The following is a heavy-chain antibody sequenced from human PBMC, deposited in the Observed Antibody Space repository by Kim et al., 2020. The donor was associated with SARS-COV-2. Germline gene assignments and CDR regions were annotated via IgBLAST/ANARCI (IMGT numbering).Heavy chain of an antibody. CDR1: SGSISSSSYY. CDR3: ARPKGNNYVSFFAY. CDR2: IYSGGST. J-gene: IGHJ4*03. D-gene: IGHD3-16*01. Sequence: SETLSLTCTVSSGSISSSSYYWAWIRQAPGKGLEWIGSIYSGGSTYYNLSLKSRITISVDTSQNQFFLRLASVTAADTAVYYGARPKGNNYVSFFAYWG. V-gene: IGHV4-39*01.